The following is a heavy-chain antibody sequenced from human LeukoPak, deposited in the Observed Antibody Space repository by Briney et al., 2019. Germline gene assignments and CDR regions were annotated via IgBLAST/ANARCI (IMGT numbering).Heavy chain of an antibody. Sequence: ASVKVSCKASGYTFTSYNINWVRQAPGQGLEWMAWMHPNNGDTGYAQKFQDRVTVTSNTSISTAYLELRSLTSEDTAVYYCARELIVLEPAARRYNYYMDVWGIGTTVSVSS. CDR2: MHPNNGDT. D-gene: IGHD2-2*01. CDR1: GYTFTSYN. J-gene: IGHJ6*03. CDR3: ARELIVLEPAARRYNYYMDV. V-gene: IGHV1-8*03.